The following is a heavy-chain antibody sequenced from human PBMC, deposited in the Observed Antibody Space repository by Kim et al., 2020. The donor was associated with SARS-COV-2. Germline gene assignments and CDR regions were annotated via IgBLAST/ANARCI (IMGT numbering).Heavy chain of an antibody. CDR3: ASESRYYYDSSGLLDY. V-gene: IGHV4-4*02. CDR1: GGSISSSNW. CDR2: IYHSGST. J-gene: IGHJ4*02. Sequence: SETLSLTCAVSGGSISSSNWWSWVRQPPGKGLEWIGEIYHSGSTNYNPSLKSRVTISVDKSKNQFSLKLSSVTAADTAVYYCASESRYYYDSSGLLDYWGQGTLVPVSS. D-gene: IGHD3-22*01.